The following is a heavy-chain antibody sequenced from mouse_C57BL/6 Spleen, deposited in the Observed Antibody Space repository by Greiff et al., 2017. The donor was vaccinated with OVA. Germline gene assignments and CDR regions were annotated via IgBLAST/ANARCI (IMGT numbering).Heavy chain of an antibody. CDR2: IYPGDGDT. Sequence: VQLQQSGPELVKPGASVKISCKASGYAFSSSWMNWVKQRTGKGLEWIGRIYPGDGDTNYNGKFKGKATLTADKSSSTAYMQLSSLTSEDSAVYFCARDGYSWYFDVWGTGPTVTVSS. J-gene: IGHJ1*03. D-gene: IGHD2-3*01. CDR3: ARDGYSWYFDV. V-gene: IGHV1-82*01. CDR1: GYAFSSSW.